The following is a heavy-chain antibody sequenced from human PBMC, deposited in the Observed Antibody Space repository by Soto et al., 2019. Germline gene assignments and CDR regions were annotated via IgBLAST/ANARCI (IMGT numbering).Heavy chain of an antibody. Sequence: SETLSLTCTVSGGSISSGDYYWSWIRQPPGKGLEWIGYIYYSGSTYYNPSLKSRVTISVDTSKNQFSLKLSSVTAADTAVYYCARHTGSGSYEYYFDYWGQGTLVTVSS. CDR1: GGSISSGDYY. CDR2: IYYSGST. CDR3: ARHTGSGSYEYYFDY. J-gene: IGHJ4*02. D-gene: IGHD1-26*01. V-gene: IGHV4-30-4*01.